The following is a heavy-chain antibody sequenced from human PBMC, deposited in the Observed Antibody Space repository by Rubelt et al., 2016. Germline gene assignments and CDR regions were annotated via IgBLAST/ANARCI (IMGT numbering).Heavy chain of an antibody. CDR2: IDPSDSYT. J-gene: IGHJ4*02. CDR1: GYSFTSYW. V-gene: IGHV5-10-1*04. Sequence: EVQLVQSGAEVKKPGESLRISCKGSGYSFTSYWISWVRQMPGKGLEWMGRIDPSDSYTNYSPSFQGQVTISADKAISTAYLQWSSLKASDTAMYYCARQPFLPYCGGDCYPYYFDYWGQGTLVTVSS. D-gene: IGHD2-21*02. CDR3: ARQPFLPYCGGDCYPYYFDY.